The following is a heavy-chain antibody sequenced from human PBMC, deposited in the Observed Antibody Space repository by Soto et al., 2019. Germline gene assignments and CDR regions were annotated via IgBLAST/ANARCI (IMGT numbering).Heavy chain of an antibody. CDR3: AGRVDTAMVYYYYGMDV. D-gene: IGHD5-18*01. V-gene: IGHV4-59*01. CDR2: IYYSGST. CDR1: GGSISGYY. J-gene: IGHJ6*02. Sequence: SETLSLTCTVSGGSISGYYWSWIRQPPGEGLEWIGYIYYSGSTNYNPSLKSRVTISVDTSKNQFSLKLSSVTAADTAVYYCAGRVDTAMVYYYYGMDVWGQGTTVTVSS.